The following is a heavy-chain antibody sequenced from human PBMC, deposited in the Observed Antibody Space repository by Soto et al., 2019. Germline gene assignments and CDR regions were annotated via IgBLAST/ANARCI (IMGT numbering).Heavy chain of an antibody. D-gene: IGHD6-19*01. Sequence: QVQLVQSGAEVKKPGASVKVSCKASGYTFTSYGISWVRQAPGQGLEWMGWISAYNGNTNYAQKLQGRVTMTTDTSTSTAYMELRSLRSADTAVYYCARDRSILTSSGWFRGYYYYGMDVWGQGTTVTVSS. CDR1: GYTFTSYG. J-gene: IGHJ6*02. CDR2: ISAYNGNT. CDR3: ARDRSILTSSGWFRGYYYYGMDV. V-gene: IGHV1-18*01.